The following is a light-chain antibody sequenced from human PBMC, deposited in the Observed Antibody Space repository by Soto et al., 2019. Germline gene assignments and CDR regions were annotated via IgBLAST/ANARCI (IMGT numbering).Light chain of an antibody. CDR2: VAS. CDR3: QQYGTSPLT. V-gene: IGKV3-20*01. CDR1: QSVRSNS. Sequence: EIVLTQSPRTLSLSPGESATLSCTASQSVRSNSLAWYQQQPGQAPSLLMFVASGRATGTPPRFSGRGSGTDFTLTISRLEPEDFAVYYCQQYGTSPLTFGGGTKVDI. J-gene: IGKJ4*01.